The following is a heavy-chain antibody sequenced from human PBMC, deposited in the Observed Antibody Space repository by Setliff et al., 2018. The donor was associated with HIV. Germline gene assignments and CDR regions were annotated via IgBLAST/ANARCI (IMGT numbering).Heavy chain of an antibody. V-gene: IGHV4-38-2*01. CDR1: GYSIRDNFF. CDR2: THASGTT. D-gene: IGHD5-12*01. Sequence: SETLSLTCAVSGYSIRDNFFWGWVRQPPGKGLEWIGRTHASGTTQCEPSLKNRCSMSIDTSKNQFSLKLSSVTAADTAVYYCARQNSGYAPGPFDYWGQGILVTVSS. CDR3: ARQNSGYAPGPFDY. J-gene: IGHJ4*02.